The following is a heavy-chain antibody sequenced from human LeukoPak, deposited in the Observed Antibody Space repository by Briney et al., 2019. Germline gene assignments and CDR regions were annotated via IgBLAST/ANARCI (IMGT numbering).Heavy chain of an antibody. V-gene: IGHV4-31*02. J-gene: IGHJ4*02. Sequence: LRLSCAASGFTFSSYAMSWIRQHPGKGLEWIGYIFYSGIAYYNPSLKSRVTMSVDTSKNQFSLRLSSVTAADTAVYYCARADLSETATLDYWGQGTLVTVSS. CDR2: IFYSGIA. CDR3: ARADLSETATLDY. D-gene: IGHD3-3*01. CDR1: GFTFSSYA.